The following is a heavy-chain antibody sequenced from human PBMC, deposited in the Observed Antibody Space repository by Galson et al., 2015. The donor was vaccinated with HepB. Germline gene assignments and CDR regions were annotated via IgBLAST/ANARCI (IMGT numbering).Heavy chain of an antibody. V-gene: IGHV1-8*01. CDR2: MNPKSGYT. CDR3: ARVNGLPDY. CDR1: GYTFSSLD. Sequence: SVKVSCKASGYTFSSLDINWVRQAPGQGLEWMGWMNPKSGYTGFAQKFQGRVTLTRDTSISTAYMELSNLRFEDTAIYYCARVNGLPDYWGQGTLVTVSS. D-gene: IGHD4-17*01. J-gene: IGHJ4*02.